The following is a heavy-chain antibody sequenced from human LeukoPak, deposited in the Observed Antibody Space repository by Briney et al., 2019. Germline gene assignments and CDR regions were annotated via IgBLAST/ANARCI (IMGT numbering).Heavy chain of an antibody. D-gene: IGHD5-24*01. Sequence: ASVKVSCKASGYTFTGYYMHWVRQAPGQGLEWMGWINPNSGGTNYAQKFQGRVTMTRDTSISTAYMELSRLRSDDTAVYYRARPGTKRWLQLWYFDYWGQGTLVTVSS. CDR3: ARPGTKRWLQLWYFDY. CDR2: INPNSGGT. J-gene: IGHJ4*02. V-gene: IGHV1-2*02. CDR1: GYTFTGYY.